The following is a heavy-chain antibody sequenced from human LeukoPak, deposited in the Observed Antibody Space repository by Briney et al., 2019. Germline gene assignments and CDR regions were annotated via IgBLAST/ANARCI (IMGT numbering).Heavy chain of an antibody. J-gene: IGHJ4*02. D-gene: IGHD5-12*01. CDR1: GGSFSGYY. Sequence: PSETLSLTCAVYGGSFSGYYWSWIRQPPGKGLEWIGEINHSGSTNYNPSLKSRVTISVDTSKNQFSLKLSSVTAADTAVYYCASGYDSDFDYWGQGTLVTVSS. CDR3: ASGYDSDFDY. V-gene: IGHV4-34*01. CDR2: INHSGST.